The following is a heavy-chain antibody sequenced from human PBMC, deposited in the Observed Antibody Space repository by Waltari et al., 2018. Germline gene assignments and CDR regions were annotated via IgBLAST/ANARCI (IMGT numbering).Heavy chain of an antibody. V-gene: IGHV4-39*07. CDR1: GGSISSSSYY. Sequence: QLQLQESGPGLVKPSETLSLTCTVSGGSISSSSYYWGWIRQPPGKGLAWIGSIYYSGSTYYNPSLKSRVTISVDTSKNQCSLKLSSVTAADTAVYYCARDQIFGVVIPWGQGTLVTVSS. J-gene: IGHJ5*02. D-gene: IGHD3-3*01. CDR2: IYYSGST. CDR3: ARDQIFGVVIP.